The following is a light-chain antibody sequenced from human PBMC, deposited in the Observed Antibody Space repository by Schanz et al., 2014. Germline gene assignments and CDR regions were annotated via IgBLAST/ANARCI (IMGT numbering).Light chain of an antibody. CDR1: SSDVGGYNY. CDR3: TSYTSGSTPWV. J-gene: IGLJ3*02. CDR2: DVT. V-gene: IGLV2-14*01. Sequence: QSALTQPASVSGSPGQSITISCTGTSSDVGGYNYVSWYQQHPGKAPKLIIYDVTNRPSGVSNRFSGSKSGNTASLTISGLQAEDEADYYCTSYTSGSTPWVFGGGTKLTVL.